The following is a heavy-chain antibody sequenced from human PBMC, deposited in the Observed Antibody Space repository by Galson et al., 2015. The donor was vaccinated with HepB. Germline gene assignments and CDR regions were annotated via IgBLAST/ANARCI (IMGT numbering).Heavy chain of an antibody. J-gene: IGHJ5*02. D-gene: IGHD2-2*01. CDR1: GGSISSYY. CDR3: ASSTGSLLSVGMFDP. Sequence: ETLSLTCTVSGGSISSYYWSWIRQPPGKGLEWIGYIYYSGSTNYNPSLKSRVTISVDTSKDQFSLKLSSVTAADTAVYYCASSTGSLLSVGMFDPWGQGTLVTVSS. CDR2: IYYSGST. V-gene: IGHV4-59*08.